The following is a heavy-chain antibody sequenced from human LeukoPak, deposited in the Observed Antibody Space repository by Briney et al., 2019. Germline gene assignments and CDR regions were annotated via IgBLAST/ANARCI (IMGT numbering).Heavy chain of an antibody. D-gene: IGHD1-26*01. J-gene: IGHJ4*02. CDR1: GFTFSSYA. V-gene: IGHV3-23*01. CDR3: AKDARAQQLGIVGEDFDY. Sequence: PGGSLRLSCAASGFTFSSYAMSWVRQAPGKGLEWVSAISGSGGSTYYADSVKGRFTISRDNSKNTLYLQMNSLRAEDTVVYYCAKDARAQQLGIVGEDFDYWGQGTLVTVSS. CDR2: ISGSGGST.